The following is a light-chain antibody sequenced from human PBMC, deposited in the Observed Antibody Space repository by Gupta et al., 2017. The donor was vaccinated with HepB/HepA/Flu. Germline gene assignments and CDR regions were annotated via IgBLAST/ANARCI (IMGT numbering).Light chain of an antibody. CDR3: SSYAGADRVI. Sequence: QSALTHPPSASGSPGQSVTISCTGTSSDIGAYDYVSWYQQHPGKAPKLMIYEVSKRPSGVPDRFSGSKSGNTASLTVSGLQAEDEADYYCSSYAGADRVIFGGGTKLTVL. J-gene: IGLJ2*01. V-gene: IGLV2-8*01. CDR2: EVS. CDR1: SSDIGAYDY.